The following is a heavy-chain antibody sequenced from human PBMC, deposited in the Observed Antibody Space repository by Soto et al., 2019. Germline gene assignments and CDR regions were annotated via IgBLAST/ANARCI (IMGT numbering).Heavy chain of an antibody. CDR2: INHSGST. V-gene: IGHV4-34*01. D-gene: IGHD3-16*02. J-gene: IGHJ6*03. Sequence: TSETLSLTCAVYGGSFSGYYWSWIRQPPGKGLEWIGEINHSGSTNYNPALKSRVTISVDTSKNQFSLKLSSVTAADTAVYYCASSYDYIWGSYRYYYYYMDVWGKGTTVTVSS. CDR3: ASSYDYIWGSYRYYYYYMDV. CDR1: GGSFSGYY.